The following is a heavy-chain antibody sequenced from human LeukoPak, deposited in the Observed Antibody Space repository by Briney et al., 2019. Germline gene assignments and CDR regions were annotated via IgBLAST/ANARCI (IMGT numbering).Heavy chain of an antibody. V-gene: IGHV4-30-4*01. CDR1: GGSISSGDYY. CDR2: IYYSGTT. Sequence: PSQTLSLTCTVSGGSISSGDYYWSWIRQPPGKGLEWIGYIYYSGTTYYNPSLKSRVTVSVDTSKNQFSLKLSSVTAADTAVYYCARWPLERRGYFDYWGQGTLVTVSS. D-gene: IGHD1-1*01. J-gene: IGHJ4*02. CDR3: ARWPLERRGYFDY.